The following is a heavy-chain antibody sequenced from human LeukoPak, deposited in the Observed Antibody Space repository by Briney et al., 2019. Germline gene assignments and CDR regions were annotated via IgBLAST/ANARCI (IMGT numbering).Heavy chain of an antibody. CDR1: VGSISSGNW. Sequence: PSETLSLTCAVSVGSISSGNWWSWVRQSPGKGLEWIGETYHNGTSNNNPSLKSRVTISADTFKNHFSLKLTSVTAADTAVYYCATAPILRGEGGEHYKYGMDVWGQGTTVIVSS. V-gene: IGHV4-4*02. D-gene: IGHD2-2*02. CDR2: TYHNGTS. J-gene: IGHJ6*02. CDR3: ATAPILRGEGGEHYKYGMDV.